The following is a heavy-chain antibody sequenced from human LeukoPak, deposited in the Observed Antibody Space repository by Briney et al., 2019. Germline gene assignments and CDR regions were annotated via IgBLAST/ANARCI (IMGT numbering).Heavy chain of an antibody. Sequence: SETLSLTCTASSXSISSSSDYWGWIRQPPGKGLQWIRNIYYSGSTYYNPSLKSRVTISVDTSKKQFSLKLSSVTAADTAVYYCARQQSLYGVKDYWGQGTLVTVSS. CDR3: ARQQSLYGVKDY. CDR2: IYYSGST. J-gene: IGHJ4*02. D-gene: IGHD4-17*01. V-gene: IGHV4-39*01. CDR1: SXSISSSSDY.